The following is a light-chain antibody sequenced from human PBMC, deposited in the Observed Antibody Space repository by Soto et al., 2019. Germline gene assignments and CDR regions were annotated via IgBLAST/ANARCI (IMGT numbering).Light chain of an antibody. Sequence: DIQMTQSPSSVSASVGDRVTITCRAIPGIASWLARYQQKPGTAPKLLIYIASSLQSGVPSRFSGSGSGTDFTLTISSLQPEDSATYYCQQANSFPLTFGGGTKVEIK. J-gene: IGKJ4*01. CDR3: QQANSFPLT. V-gene: IGKV1-12*01. CDR1: PGIASW. CDR2: IAS.